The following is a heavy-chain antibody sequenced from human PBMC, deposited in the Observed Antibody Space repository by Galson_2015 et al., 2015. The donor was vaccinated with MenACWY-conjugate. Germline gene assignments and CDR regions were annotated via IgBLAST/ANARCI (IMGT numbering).Heavy chain of an antibody. CDR1: GGTFSSYA. J-gene: IGHJ4*02. D-gene: IGHD1-26*01. Sequence: CKASGGTFSSYAISWVRQAPGQGLEWMGGIIPIFGTANYAQKFQSRVTITADESTSTAYMELSSLRSDDTAVYYCARDLRHGGSYFDYWGQGTLVTVSS. CDR2: IIPIFGTA. CDR3: ARDLRHGGSYFDY. V-gene: IGHV1-69*01.